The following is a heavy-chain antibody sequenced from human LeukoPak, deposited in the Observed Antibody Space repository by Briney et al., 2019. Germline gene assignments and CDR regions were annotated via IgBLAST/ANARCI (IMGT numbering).Heavy chain of an antibody. CDR1: GGSFSGYY. CDR2: INHSGST. D-gene: IGHD3-22*01. V-gene: IGHV4-34*01. J-gene: IGHJ4*02. CDR3: ASRGIVVVTHPIDY. Sequence: PSETLSLTCAVYGGSFSGYYWSWIRQPPGQGLEWIGEINHSGSTNYNPSLKSRVTISVDTSKNQFSLKLSSVTAADTAVYYCASRGIVVVTHPIDYWGQGTLVTVSS.